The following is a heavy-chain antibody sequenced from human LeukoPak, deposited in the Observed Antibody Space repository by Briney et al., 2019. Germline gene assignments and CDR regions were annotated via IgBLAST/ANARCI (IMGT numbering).Heavy chain of an antibody. CDR1: GASISGHY. J-gene: IGHJ3*02. Sequence: SETLSLTCTVSGASISGHYLTWIRQPPGKGLEWIGYISHIGSTNYNPSLKGRVTISVDTSKNQFSLKLTSVTAADTAFYYCARDRISINALDMWGQGTMVTVSS. V-gene: IGHV4-59*11. CDR2: ISHIGST. CDR3: ARDRISINALDM. D-gene: IGHD1-14*01.